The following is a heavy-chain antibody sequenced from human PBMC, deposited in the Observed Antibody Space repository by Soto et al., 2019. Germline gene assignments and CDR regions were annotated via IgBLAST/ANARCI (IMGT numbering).Heavy chain of an antibody. CDR3: ARSPGGIYDYGDVWRGHYFDY. D-gene: IGHD4-17*01. CDR2: IYYSGST. J-gene: IGHJ4*02. CDR1: GGSISSGDYY. Sequence: QVQLQESGPGLVKPSQTLSLTCTVSGGSISSGDYYWSWIRQPPGKGLEWIGYIYYSGSTYYNPSLKSRVTISVDTSKNQFSPKLSSVTAADTAVYYCARSPGGIYDYGDVWRGHYFDYWGQGTLVTVSS. V-gene: IGHV4-30-4*01.